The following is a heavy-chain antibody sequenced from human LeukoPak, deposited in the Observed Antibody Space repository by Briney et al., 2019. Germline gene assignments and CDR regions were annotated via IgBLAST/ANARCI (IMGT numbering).Heavy chain of an antibody. CDR2: INQDGSEK. J-gene: IGHJ4*02. V-gene: IGHV3-7*01. CDR3: ARQGAQPIAARPLDY. Sequence: GGSLRLSCGASGFIFSNHWMSWVRQAPGKGLEWVANINQDGSEKYYVDSVKGRFTLSRDNAKNSLYLQMNSLRAEDTAVYYCARQGAQPIAARPLDYRGQGTLVTASS. CDR1: GFIFSNHW. D-gene: IGHD6-6*01.